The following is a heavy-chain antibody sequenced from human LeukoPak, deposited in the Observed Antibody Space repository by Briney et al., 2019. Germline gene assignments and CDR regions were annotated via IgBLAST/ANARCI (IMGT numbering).Heavy chain of an antibody. Sequence: PGGSLRLSCAASGFTFSSYWMHWVRQAPGKGLVWVSRINSDGSSISYADSVKGRFIISRDNAKNTLYLQMNSLRAEDTAVYYCARANYYDSSGYYYWGQGTLVTVSS. CDR3: ARANYYDSSGYYY. D-gene: IGHD3-22*01. CDR2: INSDGSSI. J-gene: IGHJ4*02. CDR1: GFTFSSYW. V-gene: IGHV3-74*01.